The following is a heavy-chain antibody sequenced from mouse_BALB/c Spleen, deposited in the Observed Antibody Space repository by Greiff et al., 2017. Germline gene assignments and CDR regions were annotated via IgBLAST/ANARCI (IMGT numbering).Heavy chain of an antibody. Sequence: EVKLMESGPSLVKPSQTLSLTCSVTGDSITSGYWNWIRKFPGNKLEYMGYISYSGSTYYNPSLKSRISITRDTSKNQYYLQLNSVTTEDTATYYCARYLFYDGYHAMDYWGQGTSVTVSS. J-gene: IGHJ4*01. D-gene: IGHD2-3*01. CDR1: GDSITSGY. CDR3: ARYLFYDGYHAMDY. V-gene: IGHV3-8*02. CDR2: ISYSGST.